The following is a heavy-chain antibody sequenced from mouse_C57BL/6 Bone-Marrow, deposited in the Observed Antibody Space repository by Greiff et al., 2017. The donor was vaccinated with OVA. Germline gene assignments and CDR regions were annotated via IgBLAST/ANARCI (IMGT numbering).Heavy chain of an antibody. V-gene: IGHV1-26*01. J-gene: IGHJ3*01. D-gene: IGHD1-1*01. CDR2: INPNNGGT. CDR3: GYGSSYVAY. CDR1: GYTFTDYY. Sequence: EVQLQQSGPELVKPGASVKISCKASGYTFTDYYMNWVKQSHGKSLEWIGDINPNNGGTSYNQKFKGKATLTVDKSSSTAYMELRSLTSEDSAVYYCGYGSSYVAYWGQGTLVTVSA.